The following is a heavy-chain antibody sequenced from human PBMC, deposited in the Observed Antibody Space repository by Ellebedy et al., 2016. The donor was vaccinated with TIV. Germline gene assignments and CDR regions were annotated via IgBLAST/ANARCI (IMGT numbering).Heavy chain of an antibody. Sequence: GGSLRLSXTASGFTFGDYAMSWFRQAPGKGLEWVGFIRSKAYGGTTGYAASVKGRFTISRDDSKSIAYLQMNSLKTEDTAVYYCTRGLRAAGYYADYWGQGTLVTVSS. CDR3: TRGLRAAGYYADY. J-gene: IGHJ4*02. V-gene: IGHV3-49*03. CDR1: GFTFGDYA. D-gene: IGHD3-9*01. CDR2: IRSKAYGGTT.